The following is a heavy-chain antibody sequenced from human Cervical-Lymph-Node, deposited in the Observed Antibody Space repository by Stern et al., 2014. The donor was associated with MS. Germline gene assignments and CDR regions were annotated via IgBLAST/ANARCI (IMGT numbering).Heavy chain of an antibody. CDR2: INTNTGNP. CDR1: GYTFTSHA. V-gene: IGHV7-4-1*02. Sequence: VQLLESGSELKKPGASVKVSCQASGYTFTSHAMNWVRQAPGQGLEWMGWINTNTGNPSYAQGFTGRFVFSLDTSVSTAYLQISSLKAEDTAVYYCARGGDDGYNSVAFWGQGTLVTVSS. CDR3: ARGGDDGYNSVAF. J-gene: IGHJ4*02. D-gene: IGHD5-24*01.